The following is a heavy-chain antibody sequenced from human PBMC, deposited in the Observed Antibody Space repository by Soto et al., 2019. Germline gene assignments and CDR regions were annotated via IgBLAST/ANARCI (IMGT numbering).Heavy chain of an antibody. J-gene: IGHJ5*01. V-gene: IGHV3-23*01. CDR1: GFTFSSYA. Sequence: PGGSLRLSCAASGFTFSSYAMTWVRQAPGKGLEWVSAISDRGISTYYADSVKGRFTISRDISQKTLYLQMNSLRAEDTAVYYCAKGQRWELPLDSWGQGTLDTVS. CDR3: AKGQRWELPLDS. D-gene: IGHD1-26*01. CDR2: ISDRGIST.